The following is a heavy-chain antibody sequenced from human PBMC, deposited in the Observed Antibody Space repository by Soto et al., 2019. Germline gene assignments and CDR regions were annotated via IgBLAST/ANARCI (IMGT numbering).Heavy chain of an antibody. J-gene: IGHJ4*02. V-gene: IGHV4-61*01. CDR1: GGSVTSGNYY. Sequence: SETLSLTCTVSGGSVTSGNYYWSWIRQPPGKGLEWIGHIYYSGTTNYNPSLKSRVTISIDASKNQFSLKLSSVTAADTAVYYCARGPVVTPFVDYWGQGTLVTVSS. CDR2: IYYSGTT. D-gene: IGHD2-21*02. CDR3: ARGPVVTPFVDY.